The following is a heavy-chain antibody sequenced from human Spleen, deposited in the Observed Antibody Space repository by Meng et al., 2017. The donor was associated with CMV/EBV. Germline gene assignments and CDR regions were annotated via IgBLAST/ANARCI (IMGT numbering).Heavy chain of an antibody. CDR3: ARDPPLRVTTKGGWFDP. Sequence: QVQVVQTGAEVNKTGASLKVSCKASGYTFTRYYMHWVRQAPGQGLEWMGWINPNSGCTNYAQKFQGRVTMTRDTSISTAYMELSRLRSDDTAVYYCARDPPLRVTTKGGWFDPWGQGTLVTVSS. D-gene: IGHD4-17*01. CDR2: INPNSGCT. CDR1: GYTFTRYY. J-gene: IGHJ5*02. V-gene: IGHV1-2*02.